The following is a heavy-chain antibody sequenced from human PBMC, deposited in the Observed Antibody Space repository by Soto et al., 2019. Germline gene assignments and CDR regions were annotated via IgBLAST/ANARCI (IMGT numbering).Heavy chain of an antibody. V-gene: IGHV3-73*01. Sequence: EVQLVESGGGLVQPGGSLKLSCAASGFIFSGSAVHWVRQASGKGLEWVGRILSKAGNYATAYPASMKGRFTISRDDSENTAFLKMNSLKTEDTAVYYCIRGGSPYYYDSGGQGTLVAVSS. J-gene: IGHJ4*02. CDR2: ILSKAGNYAT. CDR3: IRGGSPYYYDS. CDR1: GFIFSGSA.